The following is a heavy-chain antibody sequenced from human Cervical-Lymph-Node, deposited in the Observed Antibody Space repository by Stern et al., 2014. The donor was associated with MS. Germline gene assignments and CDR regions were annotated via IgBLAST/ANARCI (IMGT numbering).Heavy chain of an antibody. V-gene: IGHV2-5*02. Sequence: QVTLRESGPTLVKPTQTLTLTCTFSGFSLSSVGVGVGWVRQPPGKALGWLGLLSWDDDKRYRPSMKNRLNITKDSSKNQVFLSITHLDPVDTGTYYCAHSLGAFGMDVWGQGTTVTVSS. CDR3: AHSLGAFGMDV. CDR2: LSWDDDK. J-gene: IGHJ6*02. CDR1: GFSLSSVGVG.